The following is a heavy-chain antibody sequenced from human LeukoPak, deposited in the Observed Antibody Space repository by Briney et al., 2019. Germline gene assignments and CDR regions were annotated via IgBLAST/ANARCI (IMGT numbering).Heavy chain of an antibody. V-gene: IGHV4-4*07. CDR3: ASDRSVLYTFDP. Sequence: KPSETLSLTCSVSGGSLSHYYWAWIRQPAGKGLEWIGRVFHTGTANYNPSLKSRVTVSLDTSKNQFSLTLSSVTAADTAVYYCASDRSVLYTFDPWGQGIPVTVSS. CDR1: GGSLSHYY. J-gene: IGHJ5*02. CDR2: VFHTGTA. D-gene: IGHD2-2*02.